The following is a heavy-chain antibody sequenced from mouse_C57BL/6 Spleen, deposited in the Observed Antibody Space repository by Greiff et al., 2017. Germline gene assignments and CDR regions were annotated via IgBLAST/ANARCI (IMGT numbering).Heavy chain of an antibody. CDR1: GFTFSSYG. D-gene: IGHD1-1*01. CDR3: ARGTTGPYYFDY. V-gene: IGHV5-6*01. CDR2: ISSGGSYT. Sequence: EVKLVESGGDLVKPGGSLKLSCAASGFTFSSYGMSWVRQTPDKRLEWIATISSGGSYTYYPDSVKGRFTISRDNAKNTLYLQMSSLKSEDTAMYYCARGTTGPYYFDYWGQGTTLTVSS. J-gene: IGHJ2*01.